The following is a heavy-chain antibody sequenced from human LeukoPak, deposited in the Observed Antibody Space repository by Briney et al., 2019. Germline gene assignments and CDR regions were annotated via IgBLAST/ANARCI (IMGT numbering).Heavy chain of an antibody. CDR1: GGSISSSSYY. CDR2: IYYSGNT. CDR3: ARSYSSGWYYFDY. Sequence: PSETLSLTCTVSGGSISSSSYYWGCIRQPPGKGLEWIGSIYYSGNTYYNPSLKSRVTISVDTSKNQFSLKLSSVTAADTAVYYCARSYSSGWYYFDYWGQGTLVTVSS. V-gene: IGHV4-39*01. J-gene: IGHJ4*02. D-gene: IGHD6-19*01.